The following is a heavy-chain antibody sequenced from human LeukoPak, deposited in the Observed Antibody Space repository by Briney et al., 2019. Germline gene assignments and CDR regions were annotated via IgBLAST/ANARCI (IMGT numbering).Heavy chain of an antibody. CDR2: IWYDGSNK. Sequence: GGSLRLSCAASGFTFSSYAMHWVRQAPGKGLEWVAVIWYDGSNKYYADSVKGRFTISRDNSKNTLYLQMNSLRAEDTAVYYCARGQAKTIPYGDRTYFDYWGQGTLVTVSS. CDR1: GFTFSSYA. CDR3: ARGQAKTIPYGDRTYFDY. D-gene: IGHD4-17*01. J-gene: IGHJ4*02. V-gene: IGHV3-33*08.